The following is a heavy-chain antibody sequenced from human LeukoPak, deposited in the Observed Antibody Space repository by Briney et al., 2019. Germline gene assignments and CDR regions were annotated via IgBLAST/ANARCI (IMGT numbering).Heavy chain of an antibody. D-gene: IGHD1-14*01. V-gene: IGHV3-23*01. CDR3: ARGVGSTTCMDV. CDR1: GFPFSSYT. Sequence: GGSLRLSCAASGFPFSSYTMNWVRQGPWKGLEWVSYFNGRGGTTDYADSVKGRFTMLRDSSKDTLFLQMNSLRAEDTAVYCCARGVGSTTCMDVWGQGTTVTVSS. J-gene: IGHJ6*02. CDR2: FNGRGGTT.